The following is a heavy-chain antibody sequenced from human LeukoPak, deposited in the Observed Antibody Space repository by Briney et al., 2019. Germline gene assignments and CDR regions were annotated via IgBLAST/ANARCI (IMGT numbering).Heavy chain of an antibody. V-gene: IGHV4-59*08. D-gene: IGHD4-17*01. CDR1: GGSISSYY. J-gene: IGHJ3*02. Sequence: SETLSLTCTVSGGSISSYYWSWIRQPPGKGLEWIGYIYYSGSTNYNPSLKSRVTISVDTSKNHFSLKLSSVTAADTAVYYCARVITVTSSAFDIWGQGTMVTVSS. CDR3: ARVITVTSSAFDI. CDR2: IYYSGST.